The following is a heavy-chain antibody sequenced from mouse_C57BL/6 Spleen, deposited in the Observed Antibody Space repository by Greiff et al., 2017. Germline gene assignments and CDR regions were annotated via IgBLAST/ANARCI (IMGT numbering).Heavy chain of an antibody. J-gene: IGHJ1*03. D-gene: IGHD2-4*01. CDR3: AREREYDYDDWYFDV. Sequence: VQLKESGPGLVKPSQTVFLTCTVTGISITTGNYRWSWIRQFPGNKLEWIGYIYYSGTIPYNPSLTSRTTITRDTPKNQFFLEMNSLTAEDTATYYCAREREYDYDDWYFDVWGTGTTVTVSS. CDR1: GISITTGNYR. CDR2: IYYSGTI. V-gene: IGHV3-5*01.